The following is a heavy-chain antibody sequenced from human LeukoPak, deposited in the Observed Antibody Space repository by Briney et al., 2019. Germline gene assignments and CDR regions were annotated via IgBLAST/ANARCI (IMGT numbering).Heavy chain of an antibody. Sequence: ASVKVSCKASGYTFTSYDINWVRQATGQGLEWMGWMNPNSGNTGYAQKVQGRVTITRNTSISTAYMELSSLRSEDTAVYYCARVNGYGSGSYLYYFDYWGQGTLVTVSS. D-gene: IGHD3-10*01. V-gene: IGHV1-8*03. CDR3: ARVNGYGSGSYLYYFDY. J-gene: IGHJ4*02. CDR1: GYTFTSYD. CDR2: MNPNSGNT.